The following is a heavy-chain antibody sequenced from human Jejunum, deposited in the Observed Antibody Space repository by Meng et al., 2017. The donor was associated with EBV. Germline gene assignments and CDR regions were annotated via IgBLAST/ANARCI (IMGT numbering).Heavy chain of an antibody. Sequence: QVLLLVTGPGPVTPSGTLSLTCAGSGDSIAGRNCWSWARKAPGRGLEWIWEIFYSGRTNYNPPLKSRVPILVDRSENHFSLHLSSVTAADTAVYYCVRGGDYCLVYWGQGTLVTVSS. CDR1: GDSIAGRNC. CDR3: VRGGDYCLVY. V-gene: IGHV4-4*02. D-gene: IGHD2-21*02. CDR2: IFYSGRT. J-gene: IGHJ4*02.